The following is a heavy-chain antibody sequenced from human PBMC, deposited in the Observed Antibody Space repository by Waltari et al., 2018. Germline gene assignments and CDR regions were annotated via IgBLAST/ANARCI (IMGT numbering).Heavy chain of an antibody. CDR3: VKDAPGAARD. D-gene: IGHD1-26*01. CDR2: IYHTGNT. J-gene: IGHJ4*02. CDR1: GYSISSGYY. V-gene: IGHV4-38-2*02. Sequence: QVQLQESGPGLVRPSETLSLRCSVSGYSISSGYYWGWIRQAPGKGLEWIATIYHTGNTHYSPSLKSRVTMSVDMSKNQFSLKLDSVTAADTAIYYCVKDAPGAARDWGQGALVLVSS.